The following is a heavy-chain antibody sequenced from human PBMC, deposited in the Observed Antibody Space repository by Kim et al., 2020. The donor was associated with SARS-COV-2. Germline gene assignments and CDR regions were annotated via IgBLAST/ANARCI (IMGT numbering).Heavy chain of an antibody. CDR1: GFTFSSYA. CDR2: ISGSGGST. V-gene: IGHV3-23*01. D-gene: IGHD6-13*01. J-gene: IGHJ4*02. CDR3: ATTRGSSWSEVTDY. Sequence: GGSLRLSCAASGFTFSSYAMSWVRQAPGKGLEWVSAISGSGGSTYYADSVKGRFTISRDNSKNTLYLQMNSLGAEDTAVYYCATTRGSSWSEVTDYWGQGTLVTVSS.